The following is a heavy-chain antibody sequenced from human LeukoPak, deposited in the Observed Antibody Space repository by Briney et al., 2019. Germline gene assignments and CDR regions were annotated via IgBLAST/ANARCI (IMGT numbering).Heavy chain of an antibody. CDR1: GFSFSTYG. J-gene: IGHJ4*02. CDR2: IQYDGTNK. V-gene: IGHV3-30*02. D-gene: IGHD2-15*01. CDR3: AKGSQWYEDY. Sequence: GGSLRLSCAASGFSFSTYGMHWVRQAPGKGLEWVAFIQYDGTNKYYGDSVKGRFTISRDNSRNTVYLQMNSLRAEDTAVYYCAKGSQWYEDYWGQGTLVTVSP.